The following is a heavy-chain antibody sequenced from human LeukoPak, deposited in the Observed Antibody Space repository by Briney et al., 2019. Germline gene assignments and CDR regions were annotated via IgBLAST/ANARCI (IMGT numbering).Heavy chain of an antibody. Sequence: SVKVSCKASGGTFSSYAISWVRQAPGQGLEWMGGIIPIFGTANYAQKFQGRVTITADESTSTAYMELSSLRSEDTAVYYCGRDLNRSGYTREGRFDPWGQGTLVTVSS. J-gene: IGHJ5*02. D-gene: IGHD3-22*01. CDR2: IIPIFGTA. CDR3: GRDLNRSGYTREGRFDP. V-gene: IGHV1-69*13. CDR1: GGTFSSYA.